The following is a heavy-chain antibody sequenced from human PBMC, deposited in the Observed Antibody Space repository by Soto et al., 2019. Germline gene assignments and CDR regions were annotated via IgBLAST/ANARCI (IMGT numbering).Heavy chain of an antibody. Sequence: LVHSGGGLVPPGESLTVSCAPSQFSFSNYWMNWVRQAPGKALEWVANIKKDESETDYVDSVRGRFTIFRDNAKNLLYLQMRRLRVEDTAVYYCARSHTGDSAFRAFDIWGQGTVVTV. J-gene: IGHJ3*02. CDR2: IKKDESET. D-gene: IGHD2-21*02. CDR1: QFSFSNYW. CDR3: ARSHTGDSAFRAFDI. V-gene: IGHV3-7*03.